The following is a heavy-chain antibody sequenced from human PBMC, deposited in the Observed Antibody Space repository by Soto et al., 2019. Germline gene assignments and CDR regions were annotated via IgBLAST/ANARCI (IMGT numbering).Heavy chain of an antibody. J-gene: IGHJ6*02. CDR3: AKALYGSETYTYYCGMDV. Sequence: LRLSCAASGFTFSRFGMHWVRQAPGKGLEWVAVISYDGSNRFYADSVKGRFTISRDNSKNTLYLQMNSLRPEDTAVYYCAKALYGSETYTYYCGMDVWGQGTTVTVSS. V-gene: IGHV3-30*18. CDR2: ISYDGSNR. CDR1: GFTFSRFG. D-gene: IGHD3-10*01.